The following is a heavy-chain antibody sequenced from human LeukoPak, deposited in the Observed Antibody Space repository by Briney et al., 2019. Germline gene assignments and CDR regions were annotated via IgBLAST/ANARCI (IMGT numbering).Heavy chain of an antibody. CDR1: GYSISSGYY. D-gene: IGHD6-19*01. J-gene: IGHJ5*02. CDR3: ARASSIAVAGTWIDP. CDR2: IYHSGST. V-gene: IGHV4-38-2*01. Sequence: SETLSLTCAVSGYSISSGYYWGWIRQPPGKGLEWIGSIYHSGSTYYHPSLKSRVTISLDTSKNQFSLKLSSVTAADTAVYYCARASSIAVAGTWIDPWGQGTLVTVSS.